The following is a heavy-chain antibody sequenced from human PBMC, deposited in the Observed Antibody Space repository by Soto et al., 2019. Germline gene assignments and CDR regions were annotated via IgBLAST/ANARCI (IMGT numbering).Heavy chain of an antibody. CDR3: AKRKDIVVVPAAYYYYYGMDV. V-gene: IGHV3-23*01. CDR1: GFTFSSYA. D-gene: IGHD2-2*01. Sequence: GGSLRLSCSASGFTFSSYAMSWVRHAPGKGLEWVSAISGSGGSTYYADSVKGRFTISRDNSKNTLYLQMNSLRAEDTAVYYCAKRKDIVVVPAAYYYYYGMDVWGQGTTVTVSS. CDR2: ISGSGGST. J-gene: IGHJ6*02.